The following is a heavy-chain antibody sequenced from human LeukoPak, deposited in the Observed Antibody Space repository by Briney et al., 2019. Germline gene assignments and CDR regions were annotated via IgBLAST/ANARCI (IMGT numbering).Heavy chain of an antibody. Sequence: GGSLRLSCAASGFTFSSYWMSWVRQAPGKGLEWVSAISGSGGSTYYADSVRGRFTISRDNPKNTLYLQMNSLRAEDTAVYYCARDRDSSGYYDHWGQGTLVTVTS. V-gene: IGHV3-23*01. D-gene: IGHD3-22*01. CDR1: GFTFSSYW. J-gene: IGHJ4*02. CDR2: ISGSGGST. CDR3: ARDRDSSGYYDH.